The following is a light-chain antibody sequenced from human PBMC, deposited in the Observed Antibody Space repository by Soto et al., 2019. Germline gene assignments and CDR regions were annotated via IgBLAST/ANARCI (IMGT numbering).Light chain of an antibody. CDR2: DAS. CDR1: QSGGSSN. J-gene: IGKJ5*01. V-gene: IGKV3D-20*01. CDR3: QQYDDSPIT. Sequence: ELVLARSPAHLSLSPSARATPFCGASQSGGSSNLAWYQQKPGLAPRLLIYDASSRATGIPDRFSGSGSGRDFTLTISRLQPEDFAVNYCQQYDDSPITFGQGTRLEIK.